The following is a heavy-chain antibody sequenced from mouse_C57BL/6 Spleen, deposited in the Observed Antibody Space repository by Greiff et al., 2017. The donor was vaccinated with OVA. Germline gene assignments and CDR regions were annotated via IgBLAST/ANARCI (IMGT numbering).Heavy chain of an antibody. CDR2: IWSGGST. CDR1: GFSLTSYG. V-gene: IGHV2-2*01. CDR3: ARPDYYGRNYYAMDY. J-gene: IGHJ4*01. D-gene: IGHD1-1*01. Sequence: VQLQQSGPGLVQPSQSLSITCTVSGFSLTSYGVHWVRQSPGKGLEWLGVIWSGGSTDYNAAFISRLSISKDNSKSQVFFKMNILQADDTAIYYCARPDYYGRNYYAMDYWGQGTSVTVSS.